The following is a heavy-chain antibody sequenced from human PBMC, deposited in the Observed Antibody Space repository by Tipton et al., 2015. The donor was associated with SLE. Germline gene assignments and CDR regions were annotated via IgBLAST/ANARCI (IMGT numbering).Heavy chain of an antibody. J-gene: IGHJ3*02. CDR3: ARDVETIVTRSAFDI. CDR1: GVTFSSYS. D-gene: IGHD4-11*01. V-gene: IGHV3-21*01. Sequence: SLRLSCAASGVTFSSYSMNWVRQAPGKGLEWVSSIRSSSSYIYYADSVKGRFTISGDNAKNSLYLQMNSLRAEDTAVYYCARDVETIVTRSAFDIWGQGTMLTVSS. CDR2: IRSSSSYI.